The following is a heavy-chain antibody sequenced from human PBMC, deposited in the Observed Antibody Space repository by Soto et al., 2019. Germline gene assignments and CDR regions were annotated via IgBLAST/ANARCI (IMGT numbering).Heavy chain of an antibody. V-gene: IGHV3-30*03. CDR2: ISYDGRHK. D-gene: IGHD2-8*01. Sequence: PGGSLRLSCAASGFTFSSYGMHWVRQAPGKGLEWVAVISYDGRHKYYADSVNGRFTISRDNSKNTLYLQMNSLRPEDTAVYHCARDLADPDGVPGDFQHWGQGTLVTVSS. J-gene: IGHJ1*01. CDR3: ARDLADPDGVPGDFQH. CDR1: GFTFSSYG.